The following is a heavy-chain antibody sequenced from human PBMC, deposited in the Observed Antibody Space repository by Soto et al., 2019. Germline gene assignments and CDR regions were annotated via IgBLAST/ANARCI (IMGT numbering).Heavy chain of an antibody. V-gene: IGHV1-46*03. D-gene: IGHD2-2*01. J-gene: IGHJ4*02. Sequence: ASVKVSCKASGYTFTSYYMHWVRQAPGQGLEWMGIINPSGGSTSYAQKFQGRVTMTRDTSTSTVYMELSSLRSEDTAVYYCARLGYCSSTSCLSFGYWGQGTLVTVSS. CDR3: ARLGYCSSTSCLSFGY. CDR1: GYTFTSYY. CDR2: INPSGGST.